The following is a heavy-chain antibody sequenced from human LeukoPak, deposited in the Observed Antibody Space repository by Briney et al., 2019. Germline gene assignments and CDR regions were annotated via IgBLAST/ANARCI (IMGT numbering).Heavy chain of an antibody. V-gene: IGHV3-7*01. CDR1: GFSLSGYW. Sequence: GGSLRLSCAASGFSLSGYWMTWVRQAPGKGLEWVARLHADGVEQNYVDSVAGRFTMSRDNAKNSLDLQMNSLRVEDTAVYYCTRGGYSFDYLGQGTLVAVSS. CDR3: TRGGYSFDY. CDR2: LHADGVEQ. D-gene: IGHD5-18*01. J-gene: IGHJ4*02.